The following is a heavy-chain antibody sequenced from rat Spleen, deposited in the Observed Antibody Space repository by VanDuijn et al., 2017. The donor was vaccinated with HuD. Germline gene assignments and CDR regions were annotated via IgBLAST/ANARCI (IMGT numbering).Heavy chain of an antibody. CDR1: GITFSDYG. CDR3: SPLPGRNLAY. Sequence: EVQLVESGGGLIQPGRSLKLSCAASGITFSDYGMAWVRQAPTKGLEWVATISYGDSSGHSITYYRDSVKGRFTISRNNAKSTLYLQMSSLRSEDTATYYCSPLPGRNLAYWGQGVVVTVSS. D-gene: IGHD1-4*01. CDR2: ISYGDSSGHSIT. V-gene: IGHV5-29*01. J-gene: IGHJ2*01.